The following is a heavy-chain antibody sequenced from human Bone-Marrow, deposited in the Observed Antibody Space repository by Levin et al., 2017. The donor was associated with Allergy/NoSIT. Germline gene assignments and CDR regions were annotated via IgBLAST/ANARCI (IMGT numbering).Heavy chain of an antibody. V-gene: IGHV1-8*01. CDR2: MNPNSGNT. J-gene: IGHJ4*02. CDR3: ARDLEPQYSGSYYFFPLDY. Sequence: ASVKVSCKASGYTFTSYDINWVRQATGQGLEWMGWMNPNSGNTGYAQKFQGRVTMTRNTSISTAYMELSSLRSEDTAVYYCARDLEPQYSGSYYFFPLDYWGQGTLVTVSS. CDR1: GYTFTSYD. D-gene: IGHD1-26*01.